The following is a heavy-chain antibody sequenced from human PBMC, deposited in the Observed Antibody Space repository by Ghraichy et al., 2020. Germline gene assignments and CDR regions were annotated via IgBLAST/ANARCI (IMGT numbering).Heavy chain of an antibody. CDR2: IYSGGST. V-gene: IGHV3-53*04. Sequence: GGSLRLSCAASGFTVSSNYMSWVRQAPGKGLEWVSVIYSGGSTYYADSVKGRFTISRHNSKNTLYLQMNSLRAEDTAVYYCARGGGGKAAAGNYYYYYGMDVWAKGPRSPSP. D-gene: IGHD6-13*01. CDR3: ARGGGGKAAAGNYYYYYGMDV. J-gene: IGHJ6*02. CDR1: GFTVSSNY.